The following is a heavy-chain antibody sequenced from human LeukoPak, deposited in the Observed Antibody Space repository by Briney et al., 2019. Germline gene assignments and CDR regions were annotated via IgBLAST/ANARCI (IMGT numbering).Heavy chain of an antibody. CDR2: INQDATKE. V-gene: IGHV3-7*01. CDR1: GFTFSNYW. J-gene: IGHJ4*02. CDR3: VRDGGVSGYDLLDY. Sequence: GGSLRLSCAASGFTFSNYWMTWVRQAPGKGLEWVAVINQDATKEYYMDSVKARFTISRDNAKNSVSLQMNSLRAEDTAVYYCVRDGGVSGYDLLDYWGQGTLVTVST. D-gene: IGHD5-12*01.